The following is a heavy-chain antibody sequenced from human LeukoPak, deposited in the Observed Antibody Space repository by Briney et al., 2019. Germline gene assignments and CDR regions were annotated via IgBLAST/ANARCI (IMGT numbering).Heavy chain of an antibody. Sequence: GASVKVSCKASGYTATSYYMHWVRQAPGQGLEWMGIINPSGGSTSYAQKFQGRVTMTRDTSTSTVYMELSSLRSEDTAVYYCARNLAPMTLDYWGQGTLVTVSS. D-gene: IGHD3-22*01. J-gene: IGHJ4*02. CDR1: GYTATSYY. V-gene: IGHV1-46*01. CDR2: INPSGGST. CDR3: ARNLAPMTLDY.